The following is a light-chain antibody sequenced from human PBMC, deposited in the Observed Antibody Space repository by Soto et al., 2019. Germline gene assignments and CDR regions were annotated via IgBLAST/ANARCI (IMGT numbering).Light chain of an antibody. J-gene: IGKJ1*01. CDR2: AAS. CDR3: QQSYSTPWT. CDR1: QSISSY. Sequence: DIQMTQSPSSLSASVGDRVTNTCRASQSISSYLNWYQQKPGKAPKLLIYAASSLQSEVPSRFSGSGSGTDFTLTISSLQPEDFATYYCQQSYSTPWTFGQGTKVEIK. V-gene: IGKV1-39*01.